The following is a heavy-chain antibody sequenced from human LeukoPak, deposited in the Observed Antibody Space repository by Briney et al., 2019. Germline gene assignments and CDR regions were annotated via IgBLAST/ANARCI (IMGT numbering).Heavy chain of an antibody. V-gene: IGHV1-18*01. CDR2: NSAYNGNT. D-gene: IGHD3-10*01. J-gene: IGHJ5*02. Sequence: ASVKVSCKASVYTFTSYGISWVRQAPGQELEWMGWNSAYNGNTNYAQKLQGRVTMTTDTSTSTAYMELRSLRSDDSAVYYCASTYYYGSGFHWFDPWGQGTLVTVSS. CDR1: VYTFTSYG. CDR3: ASTYYYGSGFHWFDP.